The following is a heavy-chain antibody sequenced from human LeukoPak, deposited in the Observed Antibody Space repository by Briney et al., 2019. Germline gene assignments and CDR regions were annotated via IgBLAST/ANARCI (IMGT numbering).Heavy chain of an antibody. D-gene: IGHD6-19*01. Sequence: ASVKVSCKASGYTFTSYGISWVRQAPGQGLEWMGWISAYNGNTNYAQKLQGRVTMTTDTSTSTAYMELRSLRSEDTAIYYCAKPTSGGWSSFDYWGQGTLVTVSS. CDR1: GYTFTSYG. V-gene: IGHV1-18*01. CDR2: ISAYNGNT. CDR3: AKPTSGGWSSFDY. J-gene: IGHJ4*02.